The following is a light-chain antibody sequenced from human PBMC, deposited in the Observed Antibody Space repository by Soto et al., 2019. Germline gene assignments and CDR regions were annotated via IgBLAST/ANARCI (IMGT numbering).Light chain of an antibody. CDR2: DVS. Sequence: QAASVSGSPGQSITISCSGTNSDVGGYNYVSWYQQHPGKAPKLMIYDVSYRPSGISNRFSGSKSDNTASLTISGLQAEDEADYYCSSYTTSSLYVFGTGTKLTVL. CDR1: NSDVGGYNY. V-gene: IGLV2-14*01. CDR3: SSYTTSSLYV. J-gene: IGLJ1*01.